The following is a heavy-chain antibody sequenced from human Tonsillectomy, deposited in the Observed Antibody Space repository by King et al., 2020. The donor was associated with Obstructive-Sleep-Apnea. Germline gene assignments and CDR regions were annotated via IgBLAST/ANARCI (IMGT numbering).Heavy chain of an antibody. CDR1: GFTFSSYA. D-gene: IGHD2-15*01. J-gene: IGHJ4*02. V-gene: IGHV3-23*04. Sequence: VQLVESGGGLVQPGGSLRLSCAASGFTFSSYAMSWVRQAPGKGLEWVSAISGSGGSTYYADSVKGRFTISRDNSKNTRYLQMNSLRAEDTAVYYCAKAWSVVVVAARSSFDYWGQGTLVTVSS. CDR3: AKAWSVVVVAARSSFDY. CDR2: ISGSGGST.